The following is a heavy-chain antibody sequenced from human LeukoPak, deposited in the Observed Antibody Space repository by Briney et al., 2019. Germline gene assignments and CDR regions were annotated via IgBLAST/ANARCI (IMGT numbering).Heavy chain of an antibody. V-gene: IGHV4-34*01. D-gene: IGHD2-15*01. CDR2: INHGGST. CDR3: ARGGEIVVVVAATRNYYYYMDV. CDR1: GGSFSDYY. Sequence: SETLSLTCAVYGGSFSDYYWSWIRQPPGKGLEWIGEINHGGSTNYNPSLKSRVTISVDTSKNQISLKLSSVTAADTAVYYCARGGEIVVVVAATRNYYYYMDVWGKGTTVTVSS. J-gene: IGHJ6*03.